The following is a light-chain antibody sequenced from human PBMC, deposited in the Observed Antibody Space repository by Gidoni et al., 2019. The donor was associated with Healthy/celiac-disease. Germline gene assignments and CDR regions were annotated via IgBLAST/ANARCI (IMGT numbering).Light chain of an antibody. Sequence: IVLTQSPGTLSLSPGARANLSCRASQSVSSSYLAWDQQKPGQAPRLLIYGASSRATGIPDRFSGSGSGTDFTLTISRLEPEDFAVYYCQQYGSSPYSFGQGTKLEIK. V-gene: IGKV3-20*01. CDR3: QQYGSSPYS. CDR1: QSVSSSY. J-gene: IGKJ2*03. CDR2: GAS.